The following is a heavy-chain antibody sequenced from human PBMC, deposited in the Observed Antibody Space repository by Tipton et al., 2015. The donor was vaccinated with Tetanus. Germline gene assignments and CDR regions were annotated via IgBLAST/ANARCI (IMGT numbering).Heavy chain of an antibody. CDR1: GGSISSSSYY. V-gene: IGHV4-39*02. Sequence: TLSLTCTVSGGSISSSSYYWGWVRQPPGKGLEWIGKIYYSGITYYNPSLKSRLTISEDSSKNQFFLRINSVTAADTAVYYCARDNNGYYIDYWGQGTLVTVSS. CDR2: IYYSGIT. CDR3: ARDNNGYYIDY. D-gene: IGHD2-8*01. J-gene: IGHJ4*02.